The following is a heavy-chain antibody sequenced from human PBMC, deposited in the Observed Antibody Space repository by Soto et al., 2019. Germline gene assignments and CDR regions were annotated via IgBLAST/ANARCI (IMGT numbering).Heavy chain of an antibody. D-gene: IGHD3-3*02. CDR2: IMPVFATP. J-gene: IGHJ6*02. CDR3: AREKDRQQLGGNYYYILDV. V-gene: IGHV1-69*12. CDR1: GGTFSTSA. Sequence: QVQLMQSGAEVKKPGSSVKVSCKASGGTFSTSAISWVRQAPGEGLEWVGGIMPVFATPDYAQEYQGRVTISADESTTTSYLELTSLTTDDTAVYYCAREKDRQQLGGNYYYILDVWGQGTAITVSS.